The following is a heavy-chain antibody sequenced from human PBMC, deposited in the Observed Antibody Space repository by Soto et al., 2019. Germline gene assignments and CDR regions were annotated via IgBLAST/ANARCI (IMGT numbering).Heavy chain of an antibody. J-gene: IGHJ6*02. D-gene: IGHD1-26*01. CDR1: GYTFTSYG. Sequence: QVQLVQSGAEVKKPGASVKVSCKASGYTFTSYGISWVRQAPGQGLEWMGWISAYNGNTNYAQKLQGRVTMTTDTSTSTAYMELRSLRSDDTAVYYWARDSDVLTRHQVSYYYYGMAVWGQGTTVTVSS. V-gene: IGHV1-18*01. CDR3: ARDSDVLTRHQVSYYYYGMAV. CDR2: ISAYNGNT.